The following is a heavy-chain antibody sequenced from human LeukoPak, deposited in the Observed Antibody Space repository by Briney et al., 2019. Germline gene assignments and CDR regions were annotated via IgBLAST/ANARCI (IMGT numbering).Heavy chain of an antibody. Sequence: SETLSLTCAVSDDSFSSHYWTWIRQPPGEGLEWIGYISYIGSTNYNPSLKSRVTISIDTSKNQFSLKLSSVTAADTAVYYCARDLVTVTKGFDIWGQGTMVSVSS. J-gene: IGHJ3*02. V-gene: IGHV4-59*11. CDR3: ARDLVTVTKGFDI. CDR1: DDSFSSHY. D-gene: IGHD4-17*01. CDR2: ISYIGST.